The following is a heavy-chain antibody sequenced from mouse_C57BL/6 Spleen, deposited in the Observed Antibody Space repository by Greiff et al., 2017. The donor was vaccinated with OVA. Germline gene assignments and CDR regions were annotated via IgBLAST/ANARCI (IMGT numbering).Heavy chain of an antibody. J-gene: IGHJ1*03. D-gene: IGHD1-1*01. Sequence: QVQLQQPGTELVKPGASVKLSCKASGYSFTSYWMHWVKQRPGQGLEWIGNINPGNGGTNYNEKFKSKATLTVDTSSSTAYMQLSSLTSEDSAVYYCARPLYGSSSHWYFDFWGKGTTVTVSS. CDR3: ARPLYGSSSHWYFDF. CDR1: GYSFTSYW. V-gene: IGHV1-53*01. CDR2: INPGNGGT.